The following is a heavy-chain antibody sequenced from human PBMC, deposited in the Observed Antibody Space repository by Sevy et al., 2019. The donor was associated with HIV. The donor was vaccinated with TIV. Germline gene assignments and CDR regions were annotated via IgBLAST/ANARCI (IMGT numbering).Heavy chain of an antibody. J-gene: IGHJ4*02. D-gene: IGHD3-22*01. CDR2: ISYDGSNK. CDR1: GFTFSSYG. CDR3: AKHHRADYYDSSGYYGLDY. Sequence: GESLKISCAASGFTFSSYGMHWVRQAPGKGLEWVAVISYDGSNKYYADSVKGRFTISRDNSKNTLYLQMNSLRAEDTAVYYCAKHHRADYYDSSGYYGLDYWGQGTLVTVSS. V-gene: IGHV3-30*18.